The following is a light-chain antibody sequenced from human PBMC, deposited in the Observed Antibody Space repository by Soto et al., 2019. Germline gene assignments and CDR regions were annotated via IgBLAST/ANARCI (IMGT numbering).Light chain of an antibody. J-gene: IGKJ5*01. CDR2: NAS. V-gene: IGKV3-11*01. CDR3: QQRSNWPVT. Sequence: EIVLTQSPATLSLSPGERVTLSSRASQSVGTYLAWYQQKPGQPPRLLIYNASNRASGIPARFSGSGSGTDFTLTIGSLEPEDFAVYYCQQRSNWPVTFGQGTRLEIK. CDR1: QSVGTY.